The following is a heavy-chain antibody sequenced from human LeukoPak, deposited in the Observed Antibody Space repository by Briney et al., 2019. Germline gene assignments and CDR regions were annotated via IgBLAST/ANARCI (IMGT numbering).Heavy chain of an antibody. D-gene: IGHD3-10*01. CDR3: AREPITMVRGVMTNGMDV. Sequence: SETLSLTCAVYGGSFSGYYWSWIRQPPGKGLEWIGEINHSGSTNYNPSLKSRVTIPVDTSKNQFSLKLSSVTAADTAVYYCAREPITMVRGVMTNGMDVWGKGTTVTVSS. CDR2: INHSGST. CDR1: GGSFSGYY. V-gene: IGHV4-34*01. J-gene: IGHJ6*04.